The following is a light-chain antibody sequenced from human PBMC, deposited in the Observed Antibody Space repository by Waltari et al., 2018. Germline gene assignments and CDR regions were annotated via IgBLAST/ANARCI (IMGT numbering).Light chain of an antibody. Sequence: QSVLTQPPSVSEAPRQRVTISCSGSSSNIGNNAVNWYQQLPGKAPKLLIYYDDLVPSGVSDRLSGSKSGTSASLAISGLQSEDEADYYCAAWDDSLNGYVFGTGTKVTVL. CDR3: AAWDDSLNGYV. CDR2: YDD. J-gene: IGLJ1*01. V-gene: IGLV1-36*01. CDR1: SSNIGNNA.